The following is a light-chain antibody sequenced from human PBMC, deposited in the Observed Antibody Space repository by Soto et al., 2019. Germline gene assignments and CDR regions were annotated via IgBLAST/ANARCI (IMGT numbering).Light chain of an antibody. V-gene: IGKV3D-20*02. Sequence: EIVLTQSPGTLSLSPGERATLSCRASQSVSSSYLAWYQQKPGQAPRLLIYGASSRATGIPDRLSGSGPGTDFTLTISRLEPEDFAVYYCQWRGKWPLSFGGGTKVDIK. CDR3: QWRGKWPLS. CDR2: GAS. J-gene: IGKJ4*01. CDR1: QSVSSSY.